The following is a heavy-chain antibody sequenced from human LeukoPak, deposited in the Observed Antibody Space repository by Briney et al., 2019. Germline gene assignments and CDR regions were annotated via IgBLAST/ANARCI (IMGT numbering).Heavy chain of an antibody. CDR1: GFTVSSNY. D-gene: IGHD3-22*01. CDR3: AKDIYDSSGYYYVGGYYYYYYGMDV. V-gene: IGHV3-9*01. J-gene: IGHJ6*02. Sequence: PGGSLRLSCAASGFTVSSNYMSWVRQAPGKGLEWVSGISWNSGSIGYADSVKGRFTISRDNAKNSLYLQMNSLRAEDTALYYCAKDIYDSSGYYYVGGYYYYYYGMDVWGQGTTVTVSS. CDR2: ISWNSGSI.